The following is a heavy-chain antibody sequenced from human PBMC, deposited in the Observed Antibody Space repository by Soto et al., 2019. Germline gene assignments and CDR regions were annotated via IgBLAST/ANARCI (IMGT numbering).Heavy chain of an antibody. CDR3: TRTFDGSYYFSPDFDY. J-gene: IGHJ4*02. Sequence: EVQLVESGGDLVQPGGSLKLSCAASGFTFSGSAMHWVRQASGKGLEWVGHIRRRAKNYATVYAASVKGRFIISRDDSKNTAYLQMNSLKTDNTAVYYCTRTFDGSYYFSPDFDYWGQGTLVTVSS. D-gene: IGHD3-10*01. V-gene: IGHV3-73*02. CDR2: IRRRAKNYAT. CDR1: GFTFSGSA.